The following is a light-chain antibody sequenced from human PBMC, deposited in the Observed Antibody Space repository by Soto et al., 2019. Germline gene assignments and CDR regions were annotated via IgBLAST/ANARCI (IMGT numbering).Light chain of an antibody. Sequence: QSALTQPPSVSGAPGQRVTISCTESSSNIGAGYDVHWYQQLPGTAPKLLIYGNSNRPSGVPDRFSGSKSGTSASLAITGLQAEDEAGYYCQSYDSSLSGWVFGGGTKLTVL. CDR1: SSNIGAGYD. J-gene: IGLJ3*02. V-gene: IGLV1-40*01. CDR2: GNS. CDR3: QSYDSSLSGWV.